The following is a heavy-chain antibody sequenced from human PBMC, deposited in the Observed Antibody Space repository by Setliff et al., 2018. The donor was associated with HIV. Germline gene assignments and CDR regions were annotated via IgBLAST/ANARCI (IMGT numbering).Heavy chain of an antibody. Sequence: GGSLRLSCEASGFTVSSSYMAWVRQAPGKGLEWVSTIYSDGSTYHADSVKGRFTLSRDTSKNTMYLQMNSLRHEDTAVYFCARVRLYNTALDSWGPGTLVTVSS. V-gene: IGHV3-66*02. D-gene: IGHD1-20*01. CDR2: IYSDGST. J-gene: IGHJ1*01. CDR3: ARVRLYNTALDS. CDR1: GFTVSSSY.